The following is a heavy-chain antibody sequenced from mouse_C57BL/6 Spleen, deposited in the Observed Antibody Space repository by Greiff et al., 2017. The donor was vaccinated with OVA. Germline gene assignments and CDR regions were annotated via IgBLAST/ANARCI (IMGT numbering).Heavy chain of an antibody. CDR3: ARQGYDYAMDY. V-gene: IGHV5-6*02. Sequence: DVKLQESGGDLVKPGGSLKLSCAASGFTFSSYGMSWVRQTPDKRLEWVATISSGGSYTYYPDSVKGRFTISRDNAKNTLYLQMSSLKSEDTAMYYCARQGYDYAMDYWGQGTSVTVSS. D-gene: IGHD2-10*02. CDR1: GFTFSSYG. CDR2: ISSGGSYT. J-gene: IGHJ4*01.